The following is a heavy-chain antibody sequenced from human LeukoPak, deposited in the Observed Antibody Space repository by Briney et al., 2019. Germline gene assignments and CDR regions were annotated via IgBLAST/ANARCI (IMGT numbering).Heavy chain of an antibody. V-gene: IGHV1-18*01. D-gene: IGHD3-22*01. CDR3: ATPSGYPRFYYFDY. Sequence: ASVKVSCKASGYTFTSYGISWVRQAPGEGLEWMGWISAYNGNTNYAQKLQGRVTMTTDTSTSTAYMELRSLRSDDTAVYYGATPSGYPRFYYFDYWGQGSLHPVSS. J-gene: IGHJ4*02. CDR2: ISAYNGNT. CDR1: GYTFTSYG.